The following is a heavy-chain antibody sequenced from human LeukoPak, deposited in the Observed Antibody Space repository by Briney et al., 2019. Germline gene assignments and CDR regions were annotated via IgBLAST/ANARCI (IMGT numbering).Heavy chain of an antibody. CDR1: GFTFRSFW. CDR3: ARDVGRFDY. D-gene: IGHD1-26*01. CDR2: IKQDGSRK. J-gene: IGHJ4*02. Sequence: GGSLILSCAASGFTFRSFWMSWVRQAPGKGLEWVANIKQDGSRKYYVDSLKGRFTISRDNAKNSVYLQMNSLRAEDTAVYYCARDVGRFDYWGQGTLVTVSS. V-gene: IGHV3-7*04.